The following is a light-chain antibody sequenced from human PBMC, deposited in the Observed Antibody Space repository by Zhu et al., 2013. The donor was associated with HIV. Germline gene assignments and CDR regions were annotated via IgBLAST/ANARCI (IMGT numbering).Light chain of an antibody. V-gene: IGKV3-20*01. Sequence: ENVLTQSPGTLSLSPGERATLSCRASQSVNSRYLAWYQQKPGQAPRLLIYGASSRATGIPDRFSGSGSGTDFTLTISRLEPEDFAVYYCQQYGSSPRTFGQGTKVEIK. CDR1: QSVNSRY. J-gene: IGKJ1*01. CDR3: QQYGSSPRT. CDR2: GAS.